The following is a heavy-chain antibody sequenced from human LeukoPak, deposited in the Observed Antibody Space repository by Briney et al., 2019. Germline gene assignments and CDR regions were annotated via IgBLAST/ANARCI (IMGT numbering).Heavy chain of an antibody. V-gene: IGHV1-69*13. Sequence: ASVKVSCKASGGTFSSDAISWVRQAPGQGLEWMGGIIPIFGTANYAQQFLDRLAITADESTSTAYMELNSLRSEDTAIYYCARPREMATIASFDHWGQGTLLTVSS. CDR1: GGTFSSDA. CDR2: IIPIFGTA. D-gene: IGHD5-24*01. CDR3: ARPREMATIASFDH. J-gene: IGHJ4*02.